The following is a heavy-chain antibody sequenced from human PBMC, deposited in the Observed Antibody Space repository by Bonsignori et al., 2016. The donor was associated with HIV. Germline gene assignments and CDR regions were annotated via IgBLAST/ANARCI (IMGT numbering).Heavy chain of an antibody. CDR3: ARTSGPSGWVHMDV. CDR2: ISISGDDT. D-gene: IGHD6-19*01. V-gene: IGHV3-23*01. Sequence: WIRQPPGKGLEWVSAISISGDDTYYADSVKGRFSISRDISKNTLFLEMNSLRAEDTALYYCARTSGPSGWVHMDVWGRGTTVTVSS. J-gene: IGHJ6*03.